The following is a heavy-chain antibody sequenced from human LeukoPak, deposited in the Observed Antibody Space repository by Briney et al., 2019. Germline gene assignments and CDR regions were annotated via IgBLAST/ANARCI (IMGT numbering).Heavy chain of an antibody. CDR3: TRRMGQQLGVDAFDV. Sequence: PSETLSLTCTVSGGSISSYYWNWIRQPPGKGPEWIGYIYYSGRTNYNPSLKSRVTISVDTSKNQFSLKLSSVTAADTAVYFCTRRMGQQLGVDAFDVWGQGTMVTVSS. D-gene: IGHD6-13*01. CDR2: IYYSGRT. V-gene: IGHV4-59*01. J-gene: IGHJ3*01. CDR1: GGSISSYY.